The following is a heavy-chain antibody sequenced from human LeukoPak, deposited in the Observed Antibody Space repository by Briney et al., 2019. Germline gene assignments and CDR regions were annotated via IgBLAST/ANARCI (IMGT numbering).Heavy chain of an antibody. CDR1: GFTFSNYG. J-gene: IGHJ6*02. D-gene: IGHD6-13*01. CDR3: ARVMAAAGYRHGYYYGMDV. Sequence: GGSLRLSCTTSGFTFSNYGMHWVRQAPGKGLEWVAFIRYNGSNNYYADSVKGRFTISRDNSRNTLYLQMNSLRSDDTAVYYCARVMAAAGYRHGYYYGMDVWGQGTTVTVSS. CDR2: IRYNGSNN. V-gene: IGHV3-30*02.